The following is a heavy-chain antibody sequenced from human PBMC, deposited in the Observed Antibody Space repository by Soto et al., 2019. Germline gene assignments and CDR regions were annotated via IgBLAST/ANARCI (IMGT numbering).Heavy chain of an antibody. CDR3: ARGPAYIDGWRTFDL. CDR1: DDSFRGAEYY. D-gene: IGHD6-19*01. Sequence: VLLQESGPGLLRPSETLSHTCTVSDDSFRGAEYYWSWIRQPLGKGPEWIGYTYYNGDTKYNPALRSRVTMSEDTSKNQFSLRLSSVTAADTAVYFCARGPAYIDGWRTFDLWGRGILVTVSS. CDR2: TYYNGDT. J-gene: IGHJ4*02. V-gene: IGHV4-61*08.